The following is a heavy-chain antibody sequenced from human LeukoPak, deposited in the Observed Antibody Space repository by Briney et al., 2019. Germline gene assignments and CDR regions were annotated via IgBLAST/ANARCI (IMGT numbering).Heavy chain of an antibody. CDR2: ISGGGGNT. Sequence: SGGSLRLSCAASGFTFRSYAMSWVRQAPGKGLEWVSGISGGGGNTYYADSVKGRFTISRDNSKITLYLQINSLRAEDTAVYYCAKSGSTMLVTRFDPWGQGTLVTVSS. CDR3: AKSGSTMLVTRFDP. D-gene: IGHD3-22*01. CDR1: GFTFRSYA. J-gene: IGHJ5*02. V-gene: IGHV3-23*01.